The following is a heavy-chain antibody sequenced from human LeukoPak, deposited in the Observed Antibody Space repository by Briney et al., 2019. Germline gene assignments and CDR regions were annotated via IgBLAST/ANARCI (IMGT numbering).Heavy chain of an antibody. Sequence: SGRSLRLSCAASGFTFDDYAMHWVREAPWKGLEWVSGISWNSGSIGYADSVKGRFTISRDNAKNSLYLQMNSLRAEDTALYYCAKALSGSWDYYYMDVWGKGTTVTVSS. CDR2: ISWNSGSI. V-gene: IGHV3-9*01. J-gene: IGHJ6*03. CDR3: AKALSGSWDYYYMDV. D-gene: IGHD1-26*01. CDR1: GFTFDDYA.